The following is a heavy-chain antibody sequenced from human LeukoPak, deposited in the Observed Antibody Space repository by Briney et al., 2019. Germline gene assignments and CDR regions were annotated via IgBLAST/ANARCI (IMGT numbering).Heavy chain of an antibody. CDR1: GGSISSADFY. J-gene: IGHJ4*02. V-gene: IGHV4-31*11. CDR2: IYYSGSA. Sequence: SETLSLTCAVSGGSISSADFYWSWLRQHQGKGLEWIGFIYYSGSAYYNPSLKSRVSISIDTSKNQFSLTLNSVTAADTAVYYCARGSDFFDYWGQGTLVTVSS. CDR3: ARGSDFFDY.